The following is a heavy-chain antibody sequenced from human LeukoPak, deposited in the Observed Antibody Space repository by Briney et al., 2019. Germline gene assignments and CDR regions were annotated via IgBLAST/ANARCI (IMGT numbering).Heavy chain of an antibody. CDR1: GGPVSSATYY. CDR2: IYYSGST. CDR3: ARARYCSGGSCYYNNWFDP. V-gene: IGHV4-61*01. Sequence: SETLSLTCTVSGGPVSSATYYWNWIRQPPGKGLEWIGYIYYSGSTNYNPSLKSRVTISVDTSKNQFSLNLGSVTAADTAVYYCARARYCSGGSCYYNNWFDPWGQGTLVTVSS. D-gene: IGHD2-15*01. J-gene: IGHJ5*02.